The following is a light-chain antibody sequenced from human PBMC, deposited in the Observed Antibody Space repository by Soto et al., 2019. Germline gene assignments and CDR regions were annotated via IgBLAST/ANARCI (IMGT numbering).Light chain of an antibody. V-gene: IGLV1-47*01. J-gene: IGLJ2*01. CDR3: AAWDANVGGPA. Sequence: QSVLTQPPSASGTPGQKVTISCSGSSSNIGSKYVYWYQQLQGTAPKLLIYRNNQRPSGVPDRFSGSKSGTSASLAISGLRSEDEADYYCAAWDANVGGPAFCGGTQRTFL. CDR2: RNN. CDR1: SSNIGSKY.